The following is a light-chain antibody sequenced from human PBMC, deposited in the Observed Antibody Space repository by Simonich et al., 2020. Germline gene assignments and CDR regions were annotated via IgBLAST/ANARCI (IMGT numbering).Light chain of an antibody. J-gene: IGLJ3*02. Sequence: SYELTQPPSVSVSPGQTARITCSGDALPKKYAYCYQQKSGQAPVLVIYEDSKRPSGIPEIFSGSSSGTMATLTISGAQVEDEADYYCYSTDSSGNHWVFGGGTKLTVL. V-gene: IGLV3-10*01. CDR2: EDS. CDR1: ALPKKY. CDR3: YSTDSSGNHWV.